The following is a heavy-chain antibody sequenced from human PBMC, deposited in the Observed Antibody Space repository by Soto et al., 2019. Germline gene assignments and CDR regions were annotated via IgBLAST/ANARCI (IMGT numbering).Heavy chain of an antibody. Sequence: ASVKVSCKASGGTFSSYTISWVRQAPGQGLEWLGWISAYNANTNYAQKLQGRVTMTTDTSTSTAYMELRSLTSDDTAVYYSAGDVLETFTIQAFWVQGPWVIVS. D-gene: IGHD2-8*01. CDR3: AGDVLETFTIQAF. V-gene: IGHV1-18*01. CDR1: GGTFSSYT. J-gene: IGHJ4*02. CDR2: ISAYNANT.